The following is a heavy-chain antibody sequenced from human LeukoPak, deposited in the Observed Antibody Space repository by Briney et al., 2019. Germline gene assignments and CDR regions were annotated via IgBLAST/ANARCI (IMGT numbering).Heavy chain of an antibody. V-gene: IGHV3-23*01. J-gene: IGHJ4*02. CDR1: GFTFSSYA. CDR3: AKGRIVGATRVYYFDY. CDR2: ISGSGGST. D-gene: IGHD1-26*01. Sequence: PGGSLRLSCAASGFTFSSYAMSWVRQAPGKGLEWVSAISGSGGSTYYADSVKGRFTISRDNSKNTLYLQMNSLRAEDTAVYYCAKGRIVGATRVYYFDYWGQGTLVTVSS.